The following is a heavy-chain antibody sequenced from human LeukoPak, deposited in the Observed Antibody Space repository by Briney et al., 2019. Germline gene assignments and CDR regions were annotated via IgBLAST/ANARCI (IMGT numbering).Heavy chain of an antibody. Sequence: GESLKISCKGSGYSFTSYWISWVRQMPGKGLEWMGRIDPSDSYTNYSPSFQGHVTISADKSISTAYLQWSSLKASDTAMYYCARQEYSSSWFDAFDIWGQGTMVTVSS. CDR2: IDPSDSYT. V-gene: IGHV5-10-1*01. D-gene: IGHD6-13*01. CDR1: GYSFTSYW. CDR3: ARQEYSSSWFDAFDI. J-gene: IGHJ3*02.